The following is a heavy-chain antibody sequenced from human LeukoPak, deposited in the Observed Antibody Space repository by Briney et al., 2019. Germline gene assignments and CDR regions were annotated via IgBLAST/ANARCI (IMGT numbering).Heavy chain of an antibody. CDR1: GGSFSGYY. D-gene: IGHD3-10*01. V-gene: IGHV4-34*01. J-gene: IGHJ4*02. CDR2: INHSGST. Sequence: KTSETLSLTCAVYGGSFSGYYWSWIRQPPGKGLEWIGEINHSGSTNYNPSLKSRVTISVDTSKNQFSLKLSSVTAADTAVYYCAKVAVRGVIINYFDYWGQGTLVTVSS. CDR3: AKVAVRGVIINYFDY.